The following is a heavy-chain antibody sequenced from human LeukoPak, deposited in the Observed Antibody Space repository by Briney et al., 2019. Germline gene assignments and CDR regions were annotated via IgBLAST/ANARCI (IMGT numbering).Heavy chain of an antibody. CDR2: IYYSGST. CDR3: ARVVAAAGNNWFDP. V-gene: IGHV4-59*12. J-gene: IGHJ5*02. CDR1: GFTFSSYG. D-gene: IGHD6-13*01. Sequence: PGGSLRLSCAASGFTFSSYGMSWVRQAPGKGLEWIGYIYYSGSTNYNPSLKSRVTISVDTSKNQFSLKLNSVTAADTAVYYCARVVAAAGNNWFDPWGQGTLVTVSS.